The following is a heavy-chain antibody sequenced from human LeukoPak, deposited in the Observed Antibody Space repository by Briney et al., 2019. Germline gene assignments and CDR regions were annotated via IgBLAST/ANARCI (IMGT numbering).Heavy chain of an antibody. CDR2: ISDYNGNT. J-gene: IGHJ5*02. D-gene: IGHD3-9*01. Sequence: GASVTVSLMASVYTLTNYGISWVRQAPGQGLAWMGWISDYNGNTNYAQKLQGRVTMTTDTSTSTAYMELRSLRSDDTAVYYCARFGGEAPQYDILTGYYGGGDWFDPWGQGTLVIVSS. CDR3: ARFGGEAPQYDILTGYYGGGDWFDP. CDR1: VYTLTNYG. V-gene: IGHV1-18*01.